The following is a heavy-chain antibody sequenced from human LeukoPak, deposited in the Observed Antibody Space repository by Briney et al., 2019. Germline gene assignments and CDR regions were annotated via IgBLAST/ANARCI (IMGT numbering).Heavy chain of an antibody. J-gene: IGHJ4*02. D-gene: IGHD3-10*01. CDR2: INHSGST. CDR3: ARLGGYYGSGTRPY. CDR1: GGSFSGYY. V-gene: IGHV4-34*01. Sequence: SEALSLTCAVYGGSFSGYYWSWIRQPPGKGLEWIGEINHSGSTNYNPSLKSRVTISVDTSKNQFSLKLSSVTAADTAVYYCARLGGYYGSGTRPYWGQGTLVTVSS.